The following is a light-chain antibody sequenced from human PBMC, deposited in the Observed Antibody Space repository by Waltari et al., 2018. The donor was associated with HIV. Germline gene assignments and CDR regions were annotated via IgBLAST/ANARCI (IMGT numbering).Light chain of an antibody. CDR1: NIGTKS. CDR3: QVWDSSTEHPGVV. V-gene: IGLV3-21*02. CDR2: DDY. J-gene: IGLJ2*01. Sequence: SYVLTQPPSVSVAPGQTASITCGGNNIGTKSVHWYQQRPGRAPVLVVYDDYDRPSGIPERFSGSNSGNMATLTISRVEAGDEAVYYCQVWDSSTEHPGVVFGGGTKLTVL.